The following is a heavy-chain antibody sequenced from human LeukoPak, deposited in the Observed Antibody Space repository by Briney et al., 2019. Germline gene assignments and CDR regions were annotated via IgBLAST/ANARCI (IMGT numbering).Heavy chain of an antibody. D-gene: IGHD6-19*01. CDR1: GFTFSSYG. CDR3: AKDEPRAVAGTGIDY. Sequence: PGRSLRLSCAASGFTFSSYGMHWVRQAPGKGLEWVAVISYDGSNKYYEDSVKGRFTISRDNSKNTLYLQMNSLRAEDTAVYYCAKDEPRAVAGTGIDYWGQGTLVTVSS. CDR2: ISYDGSNK. V-gene: IGHV3-30*18. J-gene: IGHJ4*02.